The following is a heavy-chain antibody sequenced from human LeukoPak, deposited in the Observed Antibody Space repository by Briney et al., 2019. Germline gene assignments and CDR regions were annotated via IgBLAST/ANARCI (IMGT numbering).Heavy chain of an antibody. V-gene: IGHV1-46*01. D-gene: IGHD6-19*01. CDR2: INPSGDFR. J-gene: IGHJ4*02. CDR3: AREQWLDN. CDR1: GYTFGTHW. Sequence: ASAKVSCKASGYTFGTHWMHWVRQAPGQGLEWMGIINPSGDFRSYAQKFKGRVTVTRDMSTRTVYMELSDLRSDDTAVYYCAREQWLDNWGQGTLVTVSS.